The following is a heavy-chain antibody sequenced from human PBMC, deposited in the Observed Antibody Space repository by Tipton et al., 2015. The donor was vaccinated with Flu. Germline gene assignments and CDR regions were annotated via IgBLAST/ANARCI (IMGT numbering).Heavy chain of an antibody. Sequence: LRLSCTVSGGSINSYYWSWIRQPAGKGLEWIGRIYSSGSTNYNPSLKSRVTMLVDASKKQFSLKLRSVTAADTAVYYCARGSGSGTFVIFDFWGQGTLVTVSS. CDR2: IYSSGST. CDR1: GGSINSYY. V-gene: IGHV4-4*07. J-gene: IGHJ4*02. CDR3: ARGSGSGTFVIFDF. D-gene: IGHD3-10*01.